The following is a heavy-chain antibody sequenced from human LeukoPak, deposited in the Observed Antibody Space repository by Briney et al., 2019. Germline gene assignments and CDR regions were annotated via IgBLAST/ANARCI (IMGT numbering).Heavy chain of an antibody. CDR3: ARVKYCSSTSCYSAFDY. Sequence: ASVTVSCKASGYTFTSYDINWVRQATGQGLEWMGWMNPNSGNTGYAQKFQGRVTMTRNTSISTAYMELSSLRSEDTAVYYCARVKYCSSTSCYSAFDYWGQGTLVTVSS. CDR2: MNPNSGNT. J-gene: IGHJ4*02. D-gene: IGHD2-2*02. V-gene: IGHV1-8*01. CDR1: GYTFTSYD.